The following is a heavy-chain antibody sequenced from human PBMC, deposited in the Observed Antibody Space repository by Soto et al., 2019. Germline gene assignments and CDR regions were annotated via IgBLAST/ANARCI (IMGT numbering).Heavy chain of an antibody. J-gene: IGHJ5*02. CDR3: SRGIKGGLDA. CDR1: GFVSNDYD. V-gene: IGHV3-30*03. CDR2: ISYDGRNK. D-gene: IGHD2-21*01. Sequence: QVQLAESGGGLVQPGRSLRLSCATSGFVSNDYDIHWVRKAPGKGLAWLASISYDGRNKYYADSVKGRFTISRDNSKNPLSLQINSLGAEDTAVYYCSRGIKGGLDAWGPGTLVTVSS.